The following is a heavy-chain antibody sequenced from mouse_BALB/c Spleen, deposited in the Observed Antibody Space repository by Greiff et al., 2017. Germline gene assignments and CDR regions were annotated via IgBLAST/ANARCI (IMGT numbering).Heavy chain of an antibody. V-gene: IGHV5-6-5*01. Sequence: EVKLEESGGGLVKPGGSLKLSCAASGFTFSSYAMSWVRQTPEKRLEWVASISSGGSTYYPDSVKGRFTISRDNARNILYLQMSSLRSEDTAMYYCARVGIYYDYDGAMDYWGQGTSVTVSS. CDR3: ARVGIYYDYDGAMDY. CDR1: GFTFSSYA. J-gene: IGHJ4*01. CDR2: ISSGGST. D-gene: IGHD2-4*01.